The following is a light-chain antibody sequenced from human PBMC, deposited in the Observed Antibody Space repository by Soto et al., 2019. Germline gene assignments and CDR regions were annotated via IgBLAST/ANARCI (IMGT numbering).Light chain of an antibody. CDR3: QQYGSSPLS. CDR2: EAS. Sequence: DMLLTQSPATLSASHGERAPLSCRASQTVGVRLAWYQHKPGQAPRLLIYEASNRAAGVPGRFSGSGSGTDFTLTITRLEPEDFAVYYCQQYGSSPLSFGGGTNVDIK. V-gene: IGKV3-20*01. CDR1: QTVGVR. J-gene: IGKJ4*01.